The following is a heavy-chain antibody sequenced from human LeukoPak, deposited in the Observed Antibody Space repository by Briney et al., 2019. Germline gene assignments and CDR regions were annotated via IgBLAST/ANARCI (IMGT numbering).Heavy chain of an antibody. D-gene: IGHD5-18*01. CDR2: IYPGDSDT. CDR3: ARLSYGRGYYYYGMDV. J-gene: IGHJ6*02. V-gene: IGHV5-51*01. Sequence: GESLKISCKGTGYSFTSYWIGWVRQMPGKGLEWMGIIYPGDSDTRYSPSFQGQVTISADKSISTAYLQWSSLKASDTAMYYCARLSYGRGYYYYGMDVWGQGTTVTVSS. CDR1: GYSFTSYW.